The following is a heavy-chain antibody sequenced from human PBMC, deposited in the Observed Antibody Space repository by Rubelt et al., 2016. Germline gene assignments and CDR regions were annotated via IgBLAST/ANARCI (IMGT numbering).Heavy chain of an antibody. CDR1: GFSFSSYA. V-gene: IGHV3-23*04. CDR2: ISGGGGST. Sequence: VQLVESGGGLVKPGGSLRLSCAASGFSFSSYAMNWVRQAPEKGLEWISAISGGGGSTYYADSVKGRFTISRDNSKNTLYPHMSSLRAEDTAVYYCANVLQRSWYYDLWGRGTLVTVSS. D-gene: IGHD6-6*01. J-gene: IGHJ2*01. CDR3: ANVLQRSWYYDL.